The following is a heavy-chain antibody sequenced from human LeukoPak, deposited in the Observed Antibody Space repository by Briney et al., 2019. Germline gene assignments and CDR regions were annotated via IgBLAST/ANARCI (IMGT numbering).Heavy chain of an antibody. D-gene: IGHD5-24*01. CDR3: ARRIQGMAPYYFDC. CDR1: GFTFSSYW. Sequence: GGSLRLFCTASGFTFSSYWMHWVRQAPGKGPVWVSRIYSGGGSTSYAASVKGRFTTSRDNAKNTLYLQMNSLRAEDTAVYYCARRIQGMAPYYFDCWGQGTLVTVSS. CDR2: IYSGGGST. J-gene: IGHJ4*02. V-gene: IGHV3-74*01.